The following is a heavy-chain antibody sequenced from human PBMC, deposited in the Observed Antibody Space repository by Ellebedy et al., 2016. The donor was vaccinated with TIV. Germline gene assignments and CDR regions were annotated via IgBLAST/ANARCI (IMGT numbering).Heavy chain of an antibody. V-gene: IGHV4-4*02. CDR1: GASVSSANW. J-gene: IGHJ4*02. D-gene: IGHD3-10*01. CDR2: MYHFGTT. Sequence: MPSETLSLTCTVSGASVSSANWWNWIRQSPGTGLEWIGEMYHFGTTNYNPSLRGRVTISVDQSNNQFSLKLSSVTAADTAVYYCARADVRGAKFYFDLWGQGTLVTVSS. CDR3: ARADVRGAKFYFDL.